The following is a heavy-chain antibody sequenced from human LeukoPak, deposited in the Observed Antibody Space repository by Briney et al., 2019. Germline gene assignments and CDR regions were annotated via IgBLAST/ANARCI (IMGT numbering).Heavy chain of an antibody. CDR1: GDSINTYF. CDR3: AKGYGSFSTSANRYYHHYMDV. D-gene: IGHD2-2*01. J-gene: IGHJ6*03. V-gene: IGHV4-59*01. CDR2: VYYTGST. Sequence: SETLSLTCTVSGDSINTYFWSWIRQTPGKGLEWIGYVYYTGSTNYNPSLKSRLTISLDTSKTHFSLKLSSVTAADTAIYFCAKGYGSFSTSANRYYHHYMDVWGKGTTVTVSS.